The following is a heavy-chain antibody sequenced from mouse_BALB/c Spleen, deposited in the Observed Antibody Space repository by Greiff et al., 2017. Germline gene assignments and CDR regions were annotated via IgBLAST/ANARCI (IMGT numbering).Heavy chain of an antibody. CDR1: GFTFSSYA. J-gene: IGHJ4*01. CDR3: AREDYRYDGAMDY. V-gene: IGHV5-6-5*01. D-gene: IGHD2-14*01. CDR2: ISSGGST. Sequence: EVKLVESGGGLVKPGGSLKLSCAASGFTFSSYAMSWVRQTPEKRLEWVASISSGGSTYYPDSVKGRFTSSRANARNILYLQMSSLRSEDTAMYYCAREDYRYDGAMDYWGQGTSVTVSS.